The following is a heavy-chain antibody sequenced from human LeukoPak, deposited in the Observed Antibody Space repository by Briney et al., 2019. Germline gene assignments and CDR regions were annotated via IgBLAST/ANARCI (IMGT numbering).Heavy chain of an antibody. V-gene: IGHV3-30*03. CDR1: GFTFSSYG. Sequence: PGGSLRLSCAASGFTFSSYGMHWVRQAPGKGLEWVAVISYDGSNKHYADSVKGRFTISRDNSKNTLYLQMNSLRAEDTAVYYCARERITRVRGAGDYWGQGTLVTLSS. J-gene: IGHJ4*02. CDR2: ISYDGSNK. D-gene: IGHD3-10*01. CDR3: ARERITRVRGAGDY.